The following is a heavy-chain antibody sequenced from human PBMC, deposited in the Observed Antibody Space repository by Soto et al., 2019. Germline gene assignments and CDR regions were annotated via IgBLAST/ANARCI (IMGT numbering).Heavy chain of an antibody. D-gene: IGHD3-3*01. CDR2: ISAYNGNT. V-gene: IGHV1-18*01. CDR3: AREGAFWSGPGGYGMHV. CDR1: GYTFTSYG. J-gene: IGHJ6*02. Sequence: QVQLVQSGAEVKKPGASVKVSCKASGYTFTSYGISWVRQAPGQGLEWMGWISAYNGNTNYAQKLQGGVAMTTDIATSTAYMELRSQNSDDTPVDYCAREGAFWSGPGGYGMHVWGQGTTITVSS.